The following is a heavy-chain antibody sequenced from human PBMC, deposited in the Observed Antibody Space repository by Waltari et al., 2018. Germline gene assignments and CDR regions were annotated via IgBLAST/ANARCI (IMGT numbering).Heavy chain of an antibody. CDR2: IKQDGSEK. CDR3: GSLSRASGPDY. V-gene: IGHV3-7*01. CDR1: GFTFNTFG. J-gene: IGHJ4*02. Sequence: EVQLVESGGGLVQPGGSLRLSCAASGFTFNTFGLSWVRQATGKGLEWVANIKQDGSEKYYVDSMKGRFTVSRDNAKNSLYLQMNSLTAEDTAIYYCGSLSRASGPDYWGQGTLVTVSS. D-gene: IGHD6-19*01.